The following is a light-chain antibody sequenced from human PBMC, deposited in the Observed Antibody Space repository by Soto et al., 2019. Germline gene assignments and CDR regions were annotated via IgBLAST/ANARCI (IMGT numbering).Light chain of an antibody. CDR1: QSLVLSDGNTY. J-gene: IGKJ5*01. Sequence: DVVMTQSPLSLPVTLGQPASISCRSSQSLVLSDGNTYLFWFQQRPGQSPRRLIYRVSDRDSGVPNRLRRSESRTDFTLKISRVEAEDVGIYYCMQSSYWPSLTFGQGTQLKIK. CDR2: RVS. CDR3: MQSSYWPSLT. V-gene: IGKV2-30*02.